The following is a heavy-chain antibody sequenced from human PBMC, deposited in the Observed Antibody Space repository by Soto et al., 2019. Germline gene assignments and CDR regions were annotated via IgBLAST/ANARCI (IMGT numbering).Heavy chain of an antibody. CDR1: GFTFSSYW. CDR2: INSDGSST. Sequence: GGSLRLSCAASGFTFSSYWVHWVRQAPGKGLVWVSRINSDGSSTSYADSVKGRFTISRDNAKNTLYLQMNSLRAEDTAVYYCARAIRYYDFWSASYYFDYWGQGTLVTVSS. V-gene: IGHV3-74*01. CDR3: ARAIRYYDFWSASYYFDY. J-gene: IGHJ4*02. D-gene: IGHD3-3*01.